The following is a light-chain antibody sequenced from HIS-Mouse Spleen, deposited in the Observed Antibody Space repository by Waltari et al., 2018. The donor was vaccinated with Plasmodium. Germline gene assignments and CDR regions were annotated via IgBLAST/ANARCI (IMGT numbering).Light chain of an antibody. Sequence: QSALTQPASVSGSPGPSITLSCTGTRRDVGVYHYVSWYQQHPGKAPKLMIYDVSNRPSGVSNRFSGSKSGNTASLTISGLQAEDEADYYCSSYTSSSTRVFGGGTKLTVL. CDR2: DVS. V-gene: IGLV2-14*03. CDR3: SSYTSSSTRV. CDR1: RRDVGVYHY. J-gene: IGLJ3*02.